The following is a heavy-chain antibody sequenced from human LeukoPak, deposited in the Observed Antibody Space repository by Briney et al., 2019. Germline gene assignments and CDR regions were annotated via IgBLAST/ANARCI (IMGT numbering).Heavy chain of an antibody. J-gene: IGHJ6*04. CDR2: IKEDGSEK. D-gene: IGHD1/OR15-1a*01. CDR3: VRALNNIDV. Sequence: QSGGSLRLSCGASGFILSGYWMSWVRQAPGKGLEWVANIKEDGSEKYYVDSVKGRYTISRDNAKNSLYLQMNSLRAEDTAVYYCVRALNNIDVWGKGTTVTVSS. V-gene: IGHV3-7*01. CDR1: GFILSGYW.